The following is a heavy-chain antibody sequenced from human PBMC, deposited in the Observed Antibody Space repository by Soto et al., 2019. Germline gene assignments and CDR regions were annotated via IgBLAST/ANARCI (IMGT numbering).Heavy chain of an antibody. CDR1: GFTFSSSA. CDR3: AREMADFWSGPRQFDY. CDR2: IVVCSGNT. D-gene: IGHD3-3*01. V-gene: IGHV1-58*01. J-gene: IGHJ4*02. Sequence: SVKVSCKASGFTFSSSAVQWVRQARGQRLEWIGWIVVCSGNTNYAQKLQERVTMTRDTSTSTAYMELSSLRSDDTAVYYCAREMADFWSGPRQFDYWGQGALVTVSS.